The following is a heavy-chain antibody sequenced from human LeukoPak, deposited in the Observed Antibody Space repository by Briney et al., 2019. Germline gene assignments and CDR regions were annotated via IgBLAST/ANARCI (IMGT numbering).Heavy chain of an antibody. CDR2: IIPVLGIA. CDR3: ARVPPPYGDYGFDY. CDR1: GGTFSSYA. D-gene: IGHD4-17*01. J-gene: IGHJ4*02. V-gene: IGHV1-69*04. Sequence: SVKVSCKASGGTFSSYAISWVRQAPGQGLEWMGRIIPVLGIANYAQKFQGRVTITADKSTSTAYMELSSLRSEDTAVYYCARVPPPYGDYGFDYWGQGTLVTVSS.